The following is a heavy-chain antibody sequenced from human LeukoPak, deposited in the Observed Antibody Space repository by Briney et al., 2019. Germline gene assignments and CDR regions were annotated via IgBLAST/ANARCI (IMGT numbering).Heavy chain of an antibody. Sequence: SETLSLTCTVSGGSISSYYWSWIRQPPGKGLKWIGYIYYSGSTNYNPSLKSRVTISVDTSKNQFSLKLSSVTAADTAVYYCATNADGYTYFDYWGQGTLVTVSS. CDR2: IYYSGST. V-gene: IGHV4-59*12. CDR3: ATNADGYTYFDY. J-gene: IGHJ4*02. D-gene: IGHD5-24*01. CDR1: GGSISSYY.